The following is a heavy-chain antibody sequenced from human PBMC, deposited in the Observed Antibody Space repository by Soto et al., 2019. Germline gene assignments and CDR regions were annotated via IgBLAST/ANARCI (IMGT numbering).Heavy chain of an antibody. CDR3: AREYCSGGSCYSGLDYFDY. CDR1: GFTFSSYS. Sequence: PGGSLRLSCAASGFTFSSYSMNWVRQAPGKGLDWVSYISSSSSTIYYADSVKGRFTISRDNAKNSLYLQMNSLRDEDTAVYYCAREYCSGGSCYSGLDYFDYWGRGTLVTVSS. CDR2: ISSSSSTI. V-gene: IGHV3-48*02. J-gene: IGHJ4*02. D-gene: IGHD2-15*01.